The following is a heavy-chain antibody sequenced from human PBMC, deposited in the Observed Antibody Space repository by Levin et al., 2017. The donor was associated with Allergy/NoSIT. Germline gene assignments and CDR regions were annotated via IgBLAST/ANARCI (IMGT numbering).Heavy chain of an antibody. CDR3: AKDIPKNTGPQYTSSWRRRPDGFDI. Sequence: GASVKVSCKTSGYSFTDYYLHWVRQAPGQGLQWMGWINPNSGVTKYVQNFQGRVTMTRDTSISTAYMELTRLTSDDTAVYYCAKDIPKNTGPQYTSSWRRRPDGFDIWGQGTLVTVS. CDR2: INPNSGVT. CDR1: GYSFTDYY. D-gene: IGHD6-13*01. J-gene: IGHJ3*02. V-gene: IGHV1-2*02.